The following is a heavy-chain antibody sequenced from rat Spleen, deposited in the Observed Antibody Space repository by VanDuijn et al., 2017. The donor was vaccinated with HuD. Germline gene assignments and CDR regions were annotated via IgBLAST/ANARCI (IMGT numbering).Heavy chain of an antibody. CDR3: TGNRHSPGVLDA. D-gene: IGHD1-4*01. CDR1: GFTFSDYY. Sequence: VQLVESGGGLVQPGRSLKLSCVASGFTFSDYYMAWVRQPPGKGLEWIAAMSSGGGTYYNSALKSRLSISRDTSKSQVFLKMNSLQTEDTAIYFCTGNRHSPGVLDAWGQGASVTVSS. V-gene: IGHV2S12*01. J-gene: IGHJ4*01. CDR2: MSSGGGT.